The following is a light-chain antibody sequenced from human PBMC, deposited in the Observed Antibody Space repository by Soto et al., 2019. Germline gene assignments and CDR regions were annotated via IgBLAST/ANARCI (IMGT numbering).Light chain of an antibody. V-gene: IGKV1-27*01. CDR2: AAS. J-gene: IGKJ4*01. CDR3: QKYNSAPPLT. CDR1: QGIRNY. Sequence: DIQMTQSPSSLSASVGDRVNITCRASQGIRNYLAWYQQKPGKVPTLLIYAASTLQSGVPSRFGGSGSGTDFTLTISSLQPEDVATYYCQKYNSAPPLTCGGGTKVEIK.